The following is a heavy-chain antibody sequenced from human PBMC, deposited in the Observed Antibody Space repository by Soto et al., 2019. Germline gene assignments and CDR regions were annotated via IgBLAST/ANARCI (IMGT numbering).Heavy chain of an antibody. J-gene: IGHJ4*02. CDR3: ARDMEFCTNGLCYWFDY. V-gene: IGHV3-21*01. D-gene: IGHD2-8*01. CDR2: ISGSGSYI. CDR1: GFTFVSYA. Sequence: GGSLRLSCTASGFTFVSYAMNWVRQAPGKGLEWVSSISGSGSYIYYADSVKVRFTFSRDNAKNSLYLHMNSLRAEDTAVYYCARDMEFCTNGLCYWFDYWGQGTLVTVSS.